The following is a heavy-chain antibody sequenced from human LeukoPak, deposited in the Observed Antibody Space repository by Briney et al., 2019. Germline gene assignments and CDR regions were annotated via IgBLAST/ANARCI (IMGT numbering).Heavy chain of an antibody. V-gene: IGHV3-23*01. J-gene: IGHJ4*02. CDR1: GFTFSSYA. CDR3: ARDRRRCSSTSCHHFDY. D-gene: IGHD2-2*01. Sequence: GGSLRLSCAASGFTFSSYAMSWVRQAPGKGLEWVSAISGSGGSTYYADSVKGRFTISRDNSKNTLYLQMNSLRAEDTAVYYCARDRRRCSSTSCHHFDYWGQGTLVTASS. CDR2: ISGSGGST.